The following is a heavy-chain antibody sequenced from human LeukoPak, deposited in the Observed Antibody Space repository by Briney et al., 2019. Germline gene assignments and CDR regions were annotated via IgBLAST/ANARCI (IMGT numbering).Heavy chain of an antibody. CDR2: IYYDGNA. CDR3: ARHGWNNGYFDP. CDR1: GDSLSSSTYY. Sequence: SETLSLTCTVSGDSLSSSTYYWGWIRQPPGKGLEWIGSIYYDGNAFYNPSLKSRVTISVDTSKTQFSVALSSVTAAHTAVFYCARHGWNNGYFDPWGQGTLVTVSS. J-gene: IGHJ5*02. D-gene: IGHD1/OR15-1a*01. V-gene: IGHV4-39*01.